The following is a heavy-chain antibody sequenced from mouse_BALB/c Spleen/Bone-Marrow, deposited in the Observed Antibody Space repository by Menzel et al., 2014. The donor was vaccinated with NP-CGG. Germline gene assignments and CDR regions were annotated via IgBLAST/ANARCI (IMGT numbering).Heavy chain of an antibody. CDR3: ARDYGSSFDY. J-gene: IGHJ2*01. CDR2: ISYTGST. D-gene: IGHD1-1*01. V-gene: IGHV3-8*02. Sequence: EVMLVEPGPSPVKPSQTLSLTCSVTGDSITSGYWNWIRKFPGNKFEYMGYISYTGSTYYNPSLQSRISITRDTSKNQYYLQLNSVTTEDTATYYCARDYGSSFDYWGQGTTLTVSS. CDR1: GDSITSGY.